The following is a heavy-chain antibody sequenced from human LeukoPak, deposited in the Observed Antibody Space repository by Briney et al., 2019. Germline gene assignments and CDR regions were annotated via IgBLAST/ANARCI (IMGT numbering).Heavy chain of an antibody. Sequence: SETLSLTCTVSGGSISSSSYYWGWIRQPPGKGLEWIGSIYYSGSTYYNPSLKSRVTISVDTSKNQFSLKLSSVTAADTAVYYCARGYSYGPYYFDYWGQGTLVTVSS. CDR2: IYYSGST. D-gene: IGHD5-18*01. CDR3: ARGYSYGPYYFDY. J-gene: IGHJ4*02. CDR1: GGSISSSSYY. V-gene: IGHV4-39*01.